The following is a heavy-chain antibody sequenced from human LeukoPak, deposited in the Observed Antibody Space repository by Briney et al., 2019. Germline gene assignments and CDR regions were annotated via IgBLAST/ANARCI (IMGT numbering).Heavy chain of an antibody. CDR2: ISYDGSNK. CDR3: ARSSSEWFGDVVSDAFDI. J-gene: IGHJ3*02. V-gene: IGHV3-30*04. D-gene: IGHD3-10*01. CDR1: GFTFSSYA. Sequence: PGGSLRLSCAAPGFTFSSYAMHWVRQAPGKGLEWVAVISYDGSNKYYADSVKGRFTISRDNSKNTLYLQMNSLRAEDTAVYYCARSSSEWFGDVVSDAFDIWGQGTMVTVSS.